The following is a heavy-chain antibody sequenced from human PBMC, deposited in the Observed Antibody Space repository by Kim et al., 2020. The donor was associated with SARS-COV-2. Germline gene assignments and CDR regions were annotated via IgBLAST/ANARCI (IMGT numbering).Heavy chain of an antibody. V-gene: IGHV4-39*01. D-gene: IGHD3-10*01. CDR2: IYYSGST. CDR1: GGSISSSSYY. J-gene: IGHJ5*02. Sequence: SETLSLTCTVSGGSISSSSYYWGWIRQPPGKGLEWIGSIYYSGSTYYNPSLKSRVTISVDTSKNQFSLKLSSVTAADTAVYYCARPRVLSGGSGSYYRGLCHWFDPWGQGTLVTVSS. CDR3: ARPRVLSGGSGSYYRGLCHWFDP.